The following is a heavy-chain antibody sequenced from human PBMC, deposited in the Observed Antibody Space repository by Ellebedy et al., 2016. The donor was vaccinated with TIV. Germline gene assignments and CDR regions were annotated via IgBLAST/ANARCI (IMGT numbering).Heavy chain of an antibody. D-gene: IGHD5-18*01. Sequence: SVKVSXKASGGTFSSYAISWVRQAPGQGLEWMGGIIPIFGTANYAQKFQGRVTITADESTSTAYMELSSLRSEDTAVYYCASQSVDTAMVTLDYWGQGTLVTVSS. CDR1: GGTFSSYA. CDR3: ASQSVDTAMVTLDY. CDR2: IIPIFGTA. V-gene: IGHV1-69*13. J-gene: IGHJ4*02.